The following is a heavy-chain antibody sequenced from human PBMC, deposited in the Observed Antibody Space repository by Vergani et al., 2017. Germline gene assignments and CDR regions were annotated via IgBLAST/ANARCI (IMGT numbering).Heavy chain of an antibody. J-gene: IGHJ5*02. CDR2: IYTSGST. D-gene: IGHD6-13*01. Sequence: QVQLQESGPGLVKPSQTLSLTCTVSGGSISSGSYYWRWIRQPAGKGLEWIGRIYTSGSTNYNPSLKSRVTISVDTSKNQFSLKLSSVTAADTAVYYCARSIAAAGICWFDPWGQGTLVTVSS. CDR1: GGSISSGSYY. V-gene: IGHV4-61*02. CDR3: ARSIAAAGICWFDP.